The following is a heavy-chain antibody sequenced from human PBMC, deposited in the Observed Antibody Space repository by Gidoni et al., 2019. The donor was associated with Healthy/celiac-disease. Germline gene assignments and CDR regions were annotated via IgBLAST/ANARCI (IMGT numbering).Heavy chain of an antibody. Sequence: QLQLQESGPGLVKPSETLSLTCTVAGGSISSSSYYWGWIRQPPGKGLEWIGSIYYSGSTYYNPPLKIRVTISVDTSKNQFSLKLSSVTAADTAVYYCARQLGITIFGVVTNWFDPWGQGTLVTVSS. J-gene: IGHJ5*02. CDR2: IYYSGST. V-gene: IGHV4-39*01. D-gene: IGHD3-3*01. CDR1: GGSISSSSYY. CDR3: ARQLGITIFGVVTNWFDP.